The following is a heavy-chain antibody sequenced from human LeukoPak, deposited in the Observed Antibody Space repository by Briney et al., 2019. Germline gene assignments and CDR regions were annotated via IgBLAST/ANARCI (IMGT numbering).Heavy chain of an antibody. CDR1: GGTFSGYY. CDR2: INHSGSS. J-gene: IGHJ6*03. D-gene: IGHD6-13*01. Sequence: PSETLSLTCGVYGGTFSGYYWSWIRQPPGKGLEWIGEINHSGSSNYNPSLKSRVTISVDTSKNQFSLKLSSVTAADTAVYYCARGTNRAADILYYYYYMDVWGKGTTVTVSS. V-gene: IGHV4-34*01. CDR3: ARGTNRAADILYYYYYMDV.